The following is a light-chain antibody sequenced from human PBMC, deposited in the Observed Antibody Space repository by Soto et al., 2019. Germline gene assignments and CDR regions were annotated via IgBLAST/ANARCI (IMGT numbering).Light chain of an antibody. J-gene: IGKJ1*01. Sequence: DIVWTQAPATLSLSTGDRATLSCRASQSVGTSLAWYKQQPGQAPRLLIHDAAYRASGIPERFRGSGSGTAFSLSISSLEPDDFAVYYCQHRSSWPRSFGRGTKVEV. CDR2: DAA. CDR3: QHRSSWPRS. V-gene: IGKV3-11*01. CDR1: QSVGTS.